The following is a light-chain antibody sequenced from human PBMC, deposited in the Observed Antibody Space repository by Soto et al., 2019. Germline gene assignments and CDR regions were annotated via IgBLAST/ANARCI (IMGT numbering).Light chain of an antibody. CDR3: QQYNDWPRT. J-gene: IGKJ2*01. CDR1: QSVTIS. V-gene: IGKV3-15*01. CDR2: GAS. Sequence: EIVMTQFPATLSVSPGERATLSCRASQSVTISLAWYQQKPGQAPTLLIYGASTRATGTPVRFSGSGSGTEFTLTISSLQSEDFAVYYCQQYNDWPRTFGQGTKVDIK.